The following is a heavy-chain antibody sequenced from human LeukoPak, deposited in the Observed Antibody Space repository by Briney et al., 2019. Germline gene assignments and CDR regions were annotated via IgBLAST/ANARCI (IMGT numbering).Heavy chain of an antibody. CDR1: GFTFSSYA. CDR3: ARERDTNYYYGMDV. Sequence: PGGSLRLSCAASGFTFSSYAMHWVRQAPGKGLEWVAVISYDGSNKYYADSVKGRFTISRDNSKNTLYLQMNSLRAEDTALYYCARERDTNYYYGMDVWGQGTTVTVSS. CDR2: ISYDGSNK. D-gene: IGHD2-8*01. J-gene: IGHJ6*02. V-gene: IGHV3-30-3*01.